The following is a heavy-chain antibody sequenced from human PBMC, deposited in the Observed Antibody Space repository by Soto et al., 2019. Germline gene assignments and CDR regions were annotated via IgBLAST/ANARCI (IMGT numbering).Heavy chain of an antibody. CDR1: GGTFSSYT. Sequence: SVKVSCKASGGTFSSYTISWVRQAPGQGLEWMGRIIPILGIANYAQRFQGRVTMTADKSTSTAYMELSGLRSEDTAIYYCATSYGSGYRAFDYWGQGALVTVSS. CDR3: ATSYGSGYRAFDY. D-gene: IGHD3-10*01. CDR2: IIPILGIA. V-gene: IGHV1-69*02. J-gene: IGHJ4*02.